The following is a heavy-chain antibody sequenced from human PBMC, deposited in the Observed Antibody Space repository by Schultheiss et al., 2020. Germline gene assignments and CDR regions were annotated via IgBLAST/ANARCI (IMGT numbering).Heavy chain of an antibody. Sequence: SETMSLTFTVSGGSVSSGIYYWSWIRQPPGKGLEWIGYIYYSGSTNYNPSLKSRVTISVDTSKNQFSLKLSSVTAADTAVYYCAREVHDYGDYGWAWSDYWGQGTLVTVSS. J-gene: IGHJ4*02. D-gene: IGHD4-17*01. CDR2: IYYSGST. CDR3: AREVHDYGDYGWAWSDY. V-gene: IGHV4-61*01. CDR1: GGSVSSGIYY.